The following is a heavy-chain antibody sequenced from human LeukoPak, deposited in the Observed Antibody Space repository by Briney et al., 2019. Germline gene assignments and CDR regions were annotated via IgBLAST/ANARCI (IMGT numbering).Heavy chain of an antibody. CDR2: IYSGGSP. CDR3: ANAIRYFDWQLSRGAFDI. Sequence: PGGSLRLSCAASGFTVSSNYMSWVRQAPGKGLDWVSGIYSGGSPYYADSVKGRFTISRHNSKNTLYLQMNSLRAEDTAVYHAANAIRYFDWQLSRGAFDIWGQGTMVTVSS. V-gene: IGHV3-53*04. D-gene: IGHD3-9*01. J-gene: IGHJ3*02. CDR1: GFTVSSNY.